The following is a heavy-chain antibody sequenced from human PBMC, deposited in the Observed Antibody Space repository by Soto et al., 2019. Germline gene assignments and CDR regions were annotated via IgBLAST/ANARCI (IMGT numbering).Heavy chain of an antibody. V-gene: IGHV3-23*01. CDR2: ISGSGAKT. D-gene: IGHD3-16*01. J-gene: IGHJ3*02. CDR1: GFTFGSYA. CDR3: AKDQVFDLRRAFDI. Sequence: EVQLLESGGGLVQPGGSLRLSCAASGFTFGSYAMGWVRQGPGKGLEWVSTISGSGAKTYYADSVKGRFTISRDNSENTLYLQMNSLRGDDTAVYYCAKDQVFDLRRAFDICGQGTMVTVSS.